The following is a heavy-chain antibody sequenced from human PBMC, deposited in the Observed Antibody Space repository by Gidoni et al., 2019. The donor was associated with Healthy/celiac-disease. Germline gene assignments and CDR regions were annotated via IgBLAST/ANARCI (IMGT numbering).Heavy chain of an antibody. Sequence: QVQLQESGPGLVKPSQTLSLTCTVSGGPISSGGYYWSWIRQHPGKGLEWIGYIYYSGGTYYNPSLKSLVTISVDTSKNQFSLKLSSVTAADTAVYYCARVDYGDFNWFDPWGQGTLVTVSS. CDR3: ARVDYGDFNWFDP. CDR1: GGPISSGGYY. J-gene: IGHJ5*02. CDR2: IYYSGGT. V-gene: IGHV4-31*01. D-gene: IGHD4-17*01.